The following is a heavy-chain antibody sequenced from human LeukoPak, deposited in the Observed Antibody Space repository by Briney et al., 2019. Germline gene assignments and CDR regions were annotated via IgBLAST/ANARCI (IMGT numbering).Heavy chain of an antibody. V-gene: IGHV3-21*01. Sequence: GGSLRLSCVASGFTFSSYSMNWVRQAPGKGLEWVSSSSSSSSYIYYADSVKGRFTISRDNAKNSLYLQMNSLRAEDTAVYYCARDRYYYDSSGYYYTWGQGTLVTVSS. CDR3: ARDRYYYDSSGYYYT. CDR2: SSSSSSYI. D-gene: IGHD3-22*01. J-gene: IGHJ5*02. CDR1: GFTFSSYS.